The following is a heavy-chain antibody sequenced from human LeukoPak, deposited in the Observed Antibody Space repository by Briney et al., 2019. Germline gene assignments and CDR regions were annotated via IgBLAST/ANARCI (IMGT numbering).Heavy chain of an antibody. CDR1: GFTFSSYG. CDR2: IRYDGSNK. D-gene: IGHD6-19*01. CDR3: AKDWSSGWRGWVDY. Sequence: GGSLRLSCAASGFTFSSYGMHWVRQAPGKGLEWVAFIRYDGSNKYYADSVKGRFTISRDNSKNTLYLQMNSLRAEDTAVYYCAKDWSSGWRGWVDYWGQGTLVTVSS. J-gene: IGHJ4*02. V-gene: IGHV3-30*02.